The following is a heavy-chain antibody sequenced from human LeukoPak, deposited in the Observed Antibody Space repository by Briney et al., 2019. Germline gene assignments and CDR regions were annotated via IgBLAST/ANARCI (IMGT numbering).Heavy chain of an antibody. CDR3: ARDGQWLTSGSFDY. CDR2: IYSGGST. CDR1: GFTVSSNY. J-gene: IGHJ4*02. V-gene: IGHV3-53*01. D-gene: IGHD6-19*01. Sequence: GGSLRLSCAASGFTVSSNYMNWVRQAPGKGLEWVSVIYSGGSTYYADSVKGRFTISRDNAKNSLYLQMNSLRAEDTALYYCARDGQWLTSGSFDYWGQGTLVTVSS.